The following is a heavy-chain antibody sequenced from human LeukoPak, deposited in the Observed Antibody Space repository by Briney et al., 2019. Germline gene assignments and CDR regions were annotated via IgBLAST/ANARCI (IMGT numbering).Heavy chain of an antibody. CDR1: GGSLSSSSYY. CDR3: ARLGKGGMTTVTTRAFDI. CDR2: IYYSGST. V-gene: IGHV4-39*01. Sequence: PSETLSLTCTVSGGSLSSSSYYWGWIRQPPGKGLEWIGSIYYSGSTYYNPSLKSRVTISVDTSKNQFSLQLSSVTAADTAVYYCARLGKGGMTTVTTRAFDIWGQGTMVTVSS. D-gene: IGHD4-11*01. J-gene: IGHJ3*02.